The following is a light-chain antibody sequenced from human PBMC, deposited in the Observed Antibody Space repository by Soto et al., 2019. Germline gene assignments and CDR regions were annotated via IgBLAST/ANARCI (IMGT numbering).Light chain of an antibody. CDR2: GVS. CDR1: QSVINY. J-gene: IGKJ2*03. V-gene: IGKV3-20*01. Sequence: EVVLTQSPGTLSLSPGERATLSCRASQSVINYLGWYQQKPGQAPRLLIYGVSSRATGIPDRFSGSGSWTDFTLTISRLEPEDFAVYYCHQYGSSHSFGQGTKLEIK. CDR3: HQYGSSHS.